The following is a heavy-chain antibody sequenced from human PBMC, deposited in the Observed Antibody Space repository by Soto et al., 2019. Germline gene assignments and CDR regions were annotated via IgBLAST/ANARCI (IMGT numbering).Heavy chain of an antibody. Sequence: QVQLQESGPGLVKPSQTLSLTCTVSGGSISSGGYYWSWIRQHPGKGLEWIGYIYYSGSTYYNPSPQSRVTLSVDTSKNQFSLELSSLTAADTAVYYCAGIYSGSPGGTLRYWGQGTLVTVSS. CDR1: GGSISSGGYY. J-gene: IGHJ4*02. V-gene: IGHV4-31*03. D-gene: IGHD1-26*01. CDR3: AGIYSGSPGGTLRY. CDR2: IYYSGST.